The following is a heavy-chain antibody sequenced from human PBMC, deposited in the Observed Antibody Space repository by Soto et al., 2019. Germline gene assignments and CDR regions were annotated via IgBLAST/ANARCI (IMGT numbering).Heavy chain of an antibody. D-gene: IGHD6-6*01. J-gene: IGHJ4*02. CDR1: GFTFSSYG. CDR3: AKDIYRGYSSSSVY. V-gene: IGHV3-30*18. CDR2: ISYDGSNK. Sequence: GGSLRLSCAASGFTFSSYGMHWVRQAPGKGLEWVAVISYDGSNKYYADSVKGRFTISRDNSKNTLYLQMNSLRAEDTAVYYCAKDIYRGYSSSSVYWGQGTLVTVSS.